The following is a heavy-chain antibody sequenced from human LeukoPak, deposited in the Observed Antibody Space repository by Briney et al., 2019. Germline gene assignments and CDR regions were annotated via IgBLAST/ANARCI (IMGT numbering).Heavy chain of an antibody. J-gene: IGHJ4*02. CDR1: GFTFSSYS. Sequence: GGSLRLSCAASGFTFSSYSMNWVRQAPGKGLEWVSSISSSSSYIYYADSVKGRFTISRDNAKNSLYLQMNSLRAEDTAVYYCVRDSIQHDGYFDYWGQGTLVTVSS. CDR2: ISSSSSYI. CDR3: VRDSIQHDGYFDY. V-gene: IGHV3-21*01. D-gene: IGHD5-18*01.